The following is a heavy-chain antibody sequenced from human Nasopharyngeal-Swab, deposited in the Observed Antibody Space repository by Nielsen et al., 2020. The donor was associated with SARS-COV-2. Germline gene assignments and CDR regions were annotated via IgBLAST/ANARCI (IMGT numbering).Heavy chain of an antibody. CDR1: GFTFSSYS. D-gene: IGHD5-24*01. V-gene: IGHV3-21*01. CDR3: ARGPRDGYNPNWFDP. Sequence: GEPLKISCAASGFTFSSYSMNWVRQAPGKGLEWVSSISSSSSYIYYADSMKGRFTISRDNAKNSLYLQMSSLRAEDTAVYYCARGPRDGYNPNWFDPWGQGTLVTVSS. J-gene: IGHJ5*02. CDR2: ISSSSSYI.